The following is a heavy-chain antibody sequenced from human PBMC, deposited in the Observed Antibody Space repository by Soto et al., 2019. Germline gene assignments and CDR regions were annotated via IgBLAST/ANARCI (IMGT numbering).Heavy chain of an antibody. D-gene: IGHD1-26*01. CDR3: ARAPGESGSYFGYFDY. V-gene: IGHV3-30-3*01. J-gene: IGHJ4*02. CDR1: GFTFSSYA. Sequence: QVQLVESGGGVVQPGRSLRLSCAASGFTFSSYAMPWVRQAPGKGLEWVAVISYDGSNKYYADSVKGRFTISRDNSRNRRYLQMNSLRAEDTAVYYCARAPGESGSYFGYFDYWGQGTLVTVSS. CDR2: ISYDGSNK.